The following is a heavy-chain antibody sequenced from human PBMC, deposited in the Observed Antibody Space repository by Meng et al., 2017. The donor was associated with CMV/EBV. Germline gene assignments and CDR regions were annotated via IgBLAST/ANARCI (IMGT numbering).Heavy chain of an antibody. J-gene: IGHJ4*02. D-gene: IGHD3-9*01. CDR2: ISSSGSWI. Sequence: GESLKISCAASGFTFNSYSMNWVRQAPGKGLEWVSSISSSGSWIYYADSVRGRFSISRDNAKNSLYLQMNSPRAEDTAVYYCVSEPYDTLTGLPGWYFDTWGQGALVTVSS. CDR1: GFTFNSYS. CDR3: VSEPYDTLTGLPGWYFDT. V-gene: IGHV3-21*06.